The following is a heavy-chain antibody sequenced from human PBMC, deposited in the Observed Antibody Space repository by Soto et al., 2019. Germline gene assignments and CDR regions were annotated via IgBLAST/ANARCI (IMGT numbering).Heavy chain of an antibody. CDR3: AKDPIGSAFFRFDD. CDR1: GFTFSSYA. CDR2: ITGGGADT. Sequence: GGSLRLSCAASGFTFSSYAMSWVRQAPGKGLEWVSGITGGGADTYGADSVKGRFTISRDNSKNTLYLEMNSLRAEDTAVYYCAKDPIGSAFFRFDDWGQGTLVTVSS. J-gene: IGHJ4*02. D-gene: IGHD6-19*01. V-gene: IGHV3-23*01.